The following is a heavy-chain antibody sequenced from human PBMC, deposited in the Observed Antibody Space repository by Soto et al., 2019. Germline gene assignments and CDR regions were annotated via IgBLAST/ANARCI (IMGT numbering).Heavy chain of an antibody. CDR3: ARDAVGATHFDY. J-gene: IGHJ4*02. CDR1: GGSISSYY. D-gene: IGHD1-26*01. V-gene: IGHV4-59*01. Sequence: SETLSLTCTVSGGSISSYYWSWIRQPPGKGLEWIGYIYYSGSTNYNPSLKSRVTISVDTSKNQFSLKLSSVTAADTAIYYCARDAVGATHFDYWGQGAPVTVSS. CDR2: IYYSGST.